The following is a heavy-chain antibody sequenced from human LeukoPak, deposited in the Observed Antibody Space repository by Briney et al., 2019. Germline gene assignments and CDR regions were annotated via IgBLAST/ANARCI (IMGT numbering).Heavy chain of an antibody. D-gene: IGHD5-24*01. CDR3: ARGARAGYNLEPFDY. Sequence: PSETLSLTCTVSGGSMSSYYWSWIRQPPGKGLEWIGYIYYSGSTKYNPSLKSRVTISVDTSKNQFSLKLSSVTAADTAVHYCARGARAGYNLEPFDYWGQGTLVTVSS. V-gene: IGHV4-59*08. CDR2: IYYSGST. CDR1: GGSMSSYY. J-gene: IGHJ4*02.